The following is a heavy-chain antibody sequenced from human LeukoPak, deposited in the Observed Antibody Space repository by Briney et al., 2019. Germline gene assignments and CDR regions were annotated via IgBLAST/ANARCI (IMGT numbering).Heavy chain of an antibody. CDR1: GYTFTGYY. Sequence: PGASVKVSCKASGYTFTGYYIHWVRQAPGQGLEWMGWINPNYGGTSYAQKFQGRVTMTGDTSIGTAYMELSSLRSDDTAVYYCARAGYGDLYYLDYWGQGTLVTVSS. CDR3: ARAGYGDLYYLDY. V-gene: IGHV1-2*02. J-gene: IGHJ4*02. D-gene: IGHD4-17*01. CDR2: INPNYGGT.